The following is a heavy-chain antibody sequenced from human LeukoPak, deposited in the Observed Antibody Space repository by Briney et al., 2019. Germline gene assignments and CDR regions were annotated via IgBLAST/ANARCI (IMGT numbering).Heavy chain of an antibody. V-gene: IGHV3-23*01. J-gene: IGHJ4*02. CDR1: RFTLSNHA. Sequence: QPGGALRLSCTASRFTLSNHAMSCGPHSPGEGVEWVSTIRGSDGSTYCADSVKRRFTISRDNYKNTLYLQMHSLRVEDTDIYYCAKGRGYCTGGSCYSDYWGQGTLVSVSS. CDR3: AKGRGYCTGGSCYSDY. D-gene: IGHD2-15*01. CDR2: IRGSDGST.